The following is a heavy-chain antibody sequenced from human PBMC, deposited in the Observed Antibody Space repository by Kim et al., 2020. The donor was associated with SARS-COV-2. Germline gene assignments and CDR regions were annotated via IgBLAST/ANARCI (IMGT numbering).Heavy chain of an antibody. V-gene: IGHV1-69*01. Sequence: APKFQGRVTITADESTSTAYMELSSLRSEDSAVYYCARDVGVGDALWFDPWGQGTLVTVSS. D-gene: IGHD2-21*02. J-gene: IGHJ5*02. CDR3: ARDVGVGDALWFDP.